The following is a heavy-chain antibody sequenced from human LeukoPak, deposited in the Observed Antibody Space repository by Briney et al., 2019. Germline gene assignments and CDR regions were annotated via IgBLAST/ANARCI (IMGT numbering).Heavy chain of an antibody. J-gene: IGHJ5*02. Sequence: SETLSLTCTVSGASIRTSTYYWGWLRQPPGKGLEWIGSVYSSGGPYYNPSFKSRLTISVDASKNQISLRLRSVTASDTAVYYCATNKTMMTAAGMFDPWGPGTLVTVSS. CDR2: VYSSGGP. V-gene: IGHV4-39*01. D-gene: IGHD3-22*01. CDR1: GASIRTSTYY. CDR3: ATNKTMMTAAGMFDP.